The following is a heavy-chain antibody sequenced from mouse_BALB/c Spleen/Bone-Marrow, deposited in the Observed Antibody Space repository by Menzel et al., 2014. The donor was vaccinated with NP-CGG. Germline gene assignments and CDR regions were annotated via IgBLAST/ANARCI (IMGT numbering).Heavy chain of an antibody. D-gene: IGHD2-3*01. CDR3: ARPDGSPYAMDY. CDR1: GFDFSRYW. J-gene: IGHJ4*01. Sequence: EVKLQESGGGLVQPGGSLKLSCAASGFDFSRYWMSWVRQAPGKGLKWIGEINPDSSTINYTPSLKDKFTISRDNAKNTLYLQMSKVRSEDTALYYCARPDGSPYAMDYWGQGTSVTVSS. CDR2: INPDSSTI. V-gene: IGHV4-1*02.